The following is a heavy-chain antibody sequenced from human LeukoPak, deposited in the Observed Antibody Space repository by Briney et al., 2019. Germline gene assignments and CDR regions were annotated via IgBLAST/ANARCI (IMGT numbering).Heavy chain of an antibody. Sequence: SETLSLTCTASGGSISSGGYYWSWIRQHPGKGLEWIGYIYYSGSTYYNPSLKSRVTISVDTSKNQFSLKLSSVTAADTAVYYCARAYGSGSYYYYYYYYMDVWGKGTTVTVSS. V-gene: IGHV4-31*03. D-gene: IGHD3-10*01. CDR1: GGSISSGGYY. CDR2: IYYSGST. J-gene: IGHJ6*03. CDR3: ARAYGSGSYYYYYYYYMDV.